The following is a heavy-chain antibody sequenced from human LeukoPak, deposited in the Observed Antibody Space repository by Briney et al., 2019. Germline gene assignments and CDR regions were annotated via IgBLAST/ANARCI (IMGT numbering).Heavy chain of an antibody. Sequence: GASVKVSCKASGGTFSSYAISWVRQAPGQGLEWMGGIIPMFDTANYAQKFQGRVTITADKSTSTAYMELSSLRSEDTAVYYCASVSVYCSSTSCYGTYYFDYWGQGTLVTVSS. V-gene: IGHV1-69*06. CDR2: IIPMFDTA. CDR1: GGTFSSYA. J-gene: IGHJ4*02. D-gene: IGHD2-2*01. CDR3: ASVSVYCSSTSCYGTYYFDY.